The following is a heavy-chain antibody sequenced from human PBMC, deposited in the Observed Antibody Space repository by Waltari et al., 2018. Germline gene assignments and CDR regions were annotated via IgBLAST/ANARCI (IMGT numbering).Heavy chain of an antibody. CDR1: GFTFGDYA. J-gene: IGHJ6*02. D-gene: IGHD3-3*01. V-gene: IGHV3-49*03. CDR2: IRRKAYGGTT. CDR3: TRDNDFWSGPHYYGMDV. Sequence: EVQLVESGGGLVQPGRSLRLSCTASGFTFGDYAMSWFRQAPGKGLEWVGFIRRKAYGGTTEYAASVKGRFTISRDDSKSIAYLQMNSLKTEDTAVYYCTRDNDFWSGPHYYGMDVWGQGTTVTVSS.